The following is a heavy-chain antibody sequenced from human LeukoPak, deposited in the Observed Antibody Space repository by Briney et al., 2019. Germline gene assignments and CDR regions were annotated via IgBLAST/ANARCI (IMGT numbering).Heavy chain of an antibody. CDR2: IRYDGSNK. J-gene: IGHJ4*02. V-gene: IGHV3-30*02. CDR3: VKGYCSSMSCYHFDY. CDR1: GFTFSSYG. Sequence: GGSLRLSCAASGFTFSSYGMHWVRQAPGKGLEWVAFIRYDGSNKNYADSVKGRFTISRDRSKSTLYLQMNSLKVEDTAVYYCVKGYCSSMSCYHFDYWGQGTLVTVSS. D-gene: IGHD2-2*01.